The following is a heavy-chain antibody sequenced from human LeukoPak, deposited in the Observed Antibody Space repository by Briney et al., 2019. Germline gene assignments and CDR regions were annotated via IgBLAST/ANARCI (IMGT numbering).Heavy chain of an antibody. V-gene: IGHV4-31*01. Sequence: PSETLSLTCTVSGGSISSGGYYWSWIRQHPGKGLEWIGYIYYSGSTYYNPSLKSQVTISVDTSKNQFSLKLSSVTAADTAVYYCARDRGGYYGSGTKFDPWGQGTLVTVSS. CDR2: IYYSGST. D-gene: IGHD3-10*01. CDR3: ARDRGGYYGSGTKFDP. CDR1: GGSISSGGYY. J-gene: IGHJ5*02.